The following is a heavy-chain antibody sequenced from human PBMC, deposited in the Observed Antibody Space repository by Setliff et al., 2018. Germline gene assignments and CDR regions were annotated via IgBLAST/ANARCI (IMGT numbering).Heavy chain of an antibody. CDR1: GFNFNLYN. CDR3: ARGGAFSYGYPLHH. Sequence: GGSLRLSCAASGFNFNLYNMNWVRQAPGKGLEWVSYIISNSLTIHYADSVRGRFTVSRDNARNSLYLQMNNLRAEDTAVYYCARGGAFSYGYPLHHWGQGTLVTVSS. V-gene: IGHV3-48*01. CDR2: IISNSLTI. D-gene: IGHD5-18*01. J-gene: IGHJ4*02.